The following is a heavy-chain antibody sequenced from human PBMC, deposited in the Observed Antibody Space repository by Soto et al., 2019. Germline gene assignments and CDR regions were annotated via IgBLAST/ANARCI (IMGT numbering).Heavy chain of an antibody. CDR1: GFTFSSYA. CDR2: ISYDGSNK. V-gene: IGHV3-30-3*01. CDR3: ARDHYFDY. J-gene: IGHJ4*02. Sequence: QVQLVESGGGVVQPGRSLRLSCAASGFTFSSYAMHWVRQAPGKGLEWVAVISYDGSNKYYADSVKGRFTISRDNSKNTLYLQMNSRRAEDTAVYYCARDHYFDYWGQGTLVTVSS.